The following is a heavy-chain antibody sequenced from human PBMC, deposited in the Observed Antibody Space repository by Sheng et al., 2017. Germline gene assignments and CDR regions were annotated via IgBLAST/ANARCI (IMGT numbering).Heavy chain of an antibody. CDR2: IIPILGIA. Sequence: QVQLVQSGAEVKKPGSSVKVSCKASGGTFSSYAISWVRQAPGQGLEWMGGIIPILGIANYAQKFQGRVTITADKSTSTAYMELSSLRSEDTAVYYCARAPRGGGDFSLYYMDVWGQGTTVTVSS. CDR1: GGTFSSYA. V-gene: IGHV1-69*10. D-gene: IGHD2-21*01. J-gene: IGHJ6*03. CDR3: ARAPRGGGDFSLYYMDV.